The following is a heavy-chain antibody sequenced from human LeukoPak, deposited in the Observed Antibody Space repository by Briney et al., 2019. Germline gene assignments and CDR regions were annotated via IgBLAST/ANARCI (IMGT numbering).Heavy chain of an antibody. CDR1: GYTFTSYA. Sequence: ASVKVSCKASGYTFTSYAMHWVRQAPGQRLEWMGWSNAGNGNTEYSQKFQGRVTMTRDMSTSTVYMELSSLRSEDTAVYYCARGQGIVGATPAFDYWGQGTLVTVSS. V-gene: IGHV1-3*01. D-gene: IGHD1-26*01. CDR2: SNAGNGNT. J-gene: IGHJ4*02. CDR3: ARGQGIVGATPAFDY.